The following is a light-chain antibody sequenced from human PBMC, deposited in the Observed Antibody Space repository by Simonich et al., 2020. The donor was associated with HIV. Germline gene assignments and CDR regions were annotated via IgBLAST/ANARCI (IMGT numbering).Light chain of an antibody. CDR3: QQSYSTPYT. CDR1: QDISNY. CDR2: AAS. J-gene: IGKJ2*01. Sequence: QSTGAPSSLSASIGDRVTITCRASQDISNYLAWYQQKPGTAPKLLIYAASSLQSGVPSRFSGSGSGTDFTLTISSLQPEDFATYYCQQSYSTPYTFGQGTKLEIK. V-gene: IGKV1-39*01.